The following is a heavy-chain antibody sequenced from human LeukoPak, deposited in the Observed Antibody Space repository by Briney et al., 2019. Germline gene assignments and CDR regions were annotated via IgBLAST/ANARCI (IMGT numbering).Heavy chain of an antibody. CDR3: AKDRVFNYDILTGYCFDY. V-gene: IGHV3-9*01. CDR2: ISWNSGSI. Sequence: PGRSLRLSCAASGFTFDDYAMHWVRHAPGKGLEWVSGISWNSGSIVYADSVKGRFTISRDNAKNSLYLQMNSLRAEDTALYYCAKDRVFNYDILTGYCFDYWGQGTLVTVSS. CDR1: GFTFDDYA. D-gene: IGHD3-9*01. J-gene: IGHJ4*02.